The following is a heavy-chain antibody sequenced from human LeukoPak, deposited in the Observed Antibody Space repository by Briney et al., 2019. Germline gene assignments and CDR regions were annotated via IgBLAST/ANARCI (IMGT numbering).Heavy chain of an antibody. CDR2: IYYSGST. D-gene: IGHD5-18*01. CDR1: GGSISSSSYY. Sequence: SETLSLTCTVSGGSISSSSYYWGWIRQPPGKGLEWIGGIYYSGSTYYNPSLKSRVTISVDTSKNQFSLKLSSVTATDTAVYYCARRCGYSYGCSFDYWGQGTLVTVSS. V-gene: IGHV4-39*07. CDR3: ARRCGYSYGCSFDY. J-gene: IGHJ4*02.